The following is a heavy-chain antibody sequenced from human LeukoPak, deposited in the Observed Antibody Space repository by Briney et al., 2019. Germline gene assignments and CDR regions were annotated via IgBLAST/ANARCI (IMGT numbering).Heavy chain of an antibody. CDR1: GFTFSTYW. CDR3: ARDNYGFLDY. V-gene: IGHV3-74*01. D-gene: IGHD3-10*01. Sequence: GGSLRLSCAASGFTFSTYWMHWVRQAPGKGLVWVSQINSDGSGTSYTDSVKGRFTISRDNAKNTLYLQMNSLGAEDTAVNYCARDNYGFLDYWGQGTLVTVSS. J-gene: IGHJ4*02. CDR2: INSDGSGT.